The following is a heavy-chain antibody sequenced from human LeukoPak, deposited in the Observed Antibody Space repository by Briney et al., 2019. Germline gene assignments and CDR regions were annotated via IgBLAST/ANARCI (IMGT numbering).Heavy chain of an antibody. CDR1: GGSISRSSYY. J-gene: IGHJ3*02. V-gene: IGHV4-39*01. D-gene: IGHD2-2*01. Sequence: SETLSLTCTVSGGSISRSSYYWGWIRQPPGKGLEWIGSIYSSGGTYYNPSLKSRVTISVDTSKNQFSLKLSSVTAADTAVYYCASSYAVDAFDIWGQGTMVTVSS. CDR3: ASSYAVDAFDI. CDR2: IYSSGGT.